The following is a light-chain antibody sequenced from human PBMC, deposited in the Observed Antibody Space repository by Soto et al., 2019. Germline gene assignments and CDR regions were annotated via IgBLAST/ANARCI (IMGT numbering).Light chain of an antibody. CDR2: RAS. Sequence: DIQMTQSPSTLSASGGDRITITCRASQSIIRWLAWYQQKPGKAPKLVMYRASTLESGVPSRFSGSGSGTEFTLTISSLQPDDFATYHCQQYATFPRTFGQGTKVDIK. J-gene: IGKJ1*01. CDR1: QSIIRW. V-gene: IGKV1-5*03. CDR3: QQYATFPRT.